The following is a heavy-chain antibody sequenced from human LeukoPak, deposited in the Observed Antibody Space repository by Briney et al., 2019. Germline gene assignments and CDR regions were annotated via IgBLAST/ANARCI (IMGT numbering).Heavy chain of an antibody. J-gene: IGHJ4*02. D-gene: IGHD5-18*01. Sequence: SVTLSHTRAVSGGSISSNNWWSWVRQPPGKGLEWIGEIYHSGSTNYNPSLKGRVTISVDKSNNLFSLKLSSVTAAGSAVYYCARGYSYGFPLDFWGEGNLVTVSS. V-gene: IGHV4-4*02. CDR2: IYHSGST. CDR1: GGSISSNNW. CDR3: ARGYSYGFPLDF.